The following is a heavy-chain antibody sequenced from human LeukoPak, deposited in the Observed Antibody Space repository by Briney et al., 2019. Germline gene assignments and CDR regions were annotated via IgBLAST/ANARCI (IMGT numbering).Heavy chain of an antibody. V-gene: IGHV3-7*01. Sequence: GGSLRLSCAASGFTFSSYAMSWVRQAPGKGLEWVANIKQDGSEKYYVDSVKGRFTISRDNAKNSLYLQMNSLRAEDTAVYYCARERGYGDYLDYWGQGTLVTVSS. CDR2: IKQDGSEK. CDR3: ARERGYGDYLDY. D-gene: IGHD4-17*01. J-gene: IGHJ4*02. CDR1: GFTFSSYA.